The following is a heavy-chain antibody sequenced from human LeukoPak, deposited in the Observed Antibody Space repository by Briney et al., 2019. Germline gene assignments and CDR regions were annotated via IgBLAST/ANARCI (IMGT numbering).Heavy chain of an antibody. J-gene: IGHJ6*03. D-gene: IGHD3-3*01. Sequence: PGGSLRLSCAASGFTFSNAWMSWVRQAPGKGLEWVGRIKSKTDGGTTDYAAPVKGRFTISRDDSKNTLYLQMNSLKTEDTAVYYCTILEWLLSPFYYYYYMDVWGKGTTVTVSS. CDR1: GFTFSNAW. V-gene: IGHV3-15*01. CDR2: IKSKTDGGTT. CDR3: TILEWLLSPFYYYYYMDV.